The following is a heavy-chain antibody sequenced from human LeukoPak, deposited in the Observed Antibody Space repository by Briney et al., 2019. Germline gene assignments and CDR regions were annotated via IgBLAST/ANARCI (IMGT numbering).Heavy chain of an antibody. V-gene: IGHV3-7*04. CDR3: ARFAEPPQYFDY. CDR1: GFTFSNAW. D-gene: IGHD1-26*01. Sequence: GGSLRLSCAASGFTFSNAWMSWVRQAPGKGLEWVANIKPDGSDKYYVDSVKGRFTISRDNAKNSLYLQMNSLRAEDTGVYYCARFAEPPQYFDYWGQGTLVTVSS. J-gene: IGHJ4*02. CDR2: IKPDGSDK.